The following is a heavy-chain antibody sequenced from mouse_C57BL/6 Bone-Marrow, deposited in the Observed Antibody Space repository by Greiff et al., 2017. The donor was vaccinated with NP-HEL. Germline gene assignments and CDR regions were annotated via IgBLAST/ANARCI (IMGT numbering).Heavy chain of an antibody. CDR3: ARYSNYVAY. CDR1: GYTFTSYG. Sequence: QVQLKQSGAELARPGASVKLSCKASGYTFTSYGISWVKQRTGQGLEWIGEIYPRSGNTYYNEKFKGKATLTADKSSSTAYMELRSLTSEDSAVYFCARYSNYVAYWGQGTLVTVSA. J-gene: IGHJ3*01. V-gene: IGHV1-81*01. CDR2: IYPRSGNT. D-gene: IGHD2-5*01.